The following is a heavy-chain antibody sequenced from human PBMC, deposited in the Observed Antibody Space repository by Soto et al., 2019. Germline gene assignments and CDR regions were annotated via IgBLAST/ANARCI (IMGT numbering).Heavy chain of an antibody. V-gene: IGHV3-66*01. J-gene: IGHJ3*02. CDR1: RLIVSTNY. CDR2: IYSGDSP. CDR3: AREARSGGNKREYAFDI. Sequence: GGSLRLSCAASRLIVSTNYMSWVRQPPGKGLEWVSVIYSGDSPYYADSVKGRFTISRDNSKNTVYLQMNSLRAEDTAVYNCAREARSGGNKREYAFDIWGQGTMVTVS. D-gene: IGHD2-15*01.